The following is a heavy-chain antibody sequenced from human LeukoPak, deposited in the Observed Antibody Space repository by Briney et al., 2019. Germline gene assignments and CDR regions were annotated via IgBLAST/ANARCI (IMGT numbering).Heavy chain of an antibody. CDR3: ANSRYDSSGYYGIIGY. CDR1: GFTFSRYG. D-gene: IGHD3-22*01. CDR2: ISSSSSTI. V-gene: IGHV3-48*01. Sequence: GGSLRLSCAASGFTFSRYGMTWVRQAPGKGLEWVSYISSSSSTIYYADSVKGRFTISRDNAKNSLYLQLNSLRAEDTAVYYCANSRYDSSGYYGIIGYWGQGTLVTVSS. J-gene: IGHJ4*02.